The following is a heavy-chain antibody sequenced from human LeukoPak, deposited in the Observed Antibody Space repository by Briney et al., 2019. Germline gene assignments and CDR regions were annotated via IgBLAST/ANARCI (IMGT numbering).Heavy chain of an antibody. CDR3: ARVYQGVSLFDGIDY. CDR2: ISYDGSNK. J-gene: IGHJ4*02. Sequence: PGRSLRLSCAASGFTFSSYGMHWVRQAPGKGLEWVAVISYDGSNKYYADSVKGRFTISRDNSKNTLYLQMNSLRAEDTAVYYCARVYQGVSLFDGIDYWGQGTLVTVSS. CDR1: GFTFSSYG. D-gene: IGHD3-10*01. V-gene: IGHV3-30*03.